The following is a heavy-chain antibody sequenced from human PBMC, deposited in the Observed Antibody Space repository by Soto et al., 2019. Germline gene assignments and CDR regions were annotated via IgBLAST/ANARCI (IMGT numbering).Heavy chain of an antibody. CDR1: GYTFTSYG. CDR3: ARDGTTGTTGVVENDAFDI. D-gene: IGHD1-1*01. CDR2: ISAYNGST. Sequence: ASVKVSCKASGYTFTSYGISWVRQAPGQGLEWMGWISAYNGSTNYAQKLQGRVTMTTDTSTSTAYMELRSLRSDDTAVYYCARDGTTGTTGVVENDAFDIWGQGTMVTVSS. V-gene: IGHV1-18*01. J-gene: IGHJ3*02.